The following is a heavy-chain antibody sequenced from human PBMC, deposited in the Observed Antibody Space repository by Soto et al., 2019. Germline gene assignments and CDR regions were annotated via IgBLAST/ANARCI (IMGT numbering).Heavy chain of an antibody. V-gene: IGHV4-59*08. CDR3: ASFESSGFYGGFDY. CDR1: GGSISSYY. D-gene: IGHD6-19*01. Sequence: PSETLSLTCTVSGGSISSYYWSWIRQPPGKGLEWIGYIYHSGSTNYNPSLKSRVTISVDTSKSQFSLRLSSVIAADTAVYYCASFESSGFYGGFDYWGQGTLVTVSS. CDR2: IYHSGST. J-gene: IGHJ4*02.